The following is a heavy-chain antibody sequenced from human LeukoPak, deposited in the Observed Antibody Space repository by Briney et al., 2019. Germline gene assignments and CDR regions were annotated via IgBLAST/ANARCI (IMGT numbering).Heavy chain of an antibody. J-gene: IGHJ4*02. D-gene: IGHD7-27*01. CDR3: AKPRMGAWGFDY. Sequence: GGSLRLSCAASGFTFSSYAMTCVRQPPRKGLEWVSFTSGSGDNSYYADSVKGRFTISRDNSKNTLYLQMNSLRVEDTAVYYCAKPRMGAWGFDYWGQGPLVTVSS. CDR1: GFTFSSYA. V-gene: IGHV3-23*01. CDR2: TSGSGDNS.